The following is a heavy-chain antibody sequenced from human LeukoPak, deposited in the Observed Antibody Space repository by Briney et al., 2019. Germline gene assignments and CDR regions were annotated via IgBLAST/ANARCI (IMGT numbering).Heavy chain of an antibody. CDR1: GFTFRNYG. Sequence: PGGSLRLSCAASGFTFRNYGMHWVRQAAGKGLEWVAVISYDGNNKYYADSVKGRFTISRDNSKNTLYLQMSSLRPEDTAVYYCAKELEGGTLYDWGQGTLVTVSS. CDR3: AKELEGGTLYD. CDR2: ISYDGNNK. D-gene: IGHD3-3*01. V-gene: IGHV3-30*18. J-gene: IGHJ4*02.